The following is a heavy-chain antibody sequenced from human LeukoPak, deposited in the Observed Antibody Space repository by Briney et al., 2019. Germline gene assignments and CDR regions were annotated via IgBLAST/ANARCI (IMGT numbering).Heavy chain of an antibody. CDR2: MSPNSGDT. V-gene: IGHV1-8*01. J-gene: IGHJ4*02. CDR1: GYTFTSYD. CDR3: ARTAARRFDY. Sequence: ASVKVSCKASGYTFTSYDFNWVRQATGQRPEWMGWMSPNSGDTGYAQKFQDRVTMTRNTSISTAYMELSSLRSDDTAVYYCARTAARRFDYWGQGTLVTVSS. D-gene: IGHD6-6*01.